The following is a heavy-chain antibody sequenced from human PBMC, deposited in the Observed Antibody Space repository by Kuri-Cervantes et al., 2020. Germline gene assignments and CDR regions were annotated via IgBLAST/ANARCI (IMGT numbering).Heavy chain of an antibody. CDR3: ARDRVAARLDYYYGMDV. Sequence: SSGSSECTFSSYSMNWVRQAPGKGVEWVSSFSSSSSTIYYAASVNGGSTISRDNDKPSLYLQRNSLRAESTAVYYCARDRVAARLDYYYGMDVRGQGTTVTVSS. J-gene: IGHJ6*02. D-gene: IGHD6-6*01. V-gene: IGHV3-21*04. CDR2: FSSSSSTI. CDR1: ECTFSSYS.